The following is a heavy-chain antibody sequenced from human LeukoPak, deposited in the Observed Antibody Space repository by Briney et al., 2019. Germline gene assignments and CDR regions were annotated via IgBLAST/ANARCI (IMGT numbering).Heavy chain of an antibody. CDR3: ARIYDSSGPSFDY. CDR2: ISSSSSYT. J-gene: IGHJ4*02. V-gene: IGHV3-11*06. Sequence: GGSLRLSCAASGFTFSDYYMSWIRQAPGKGLEWVSYISSSSSYTNYADSVKGRFTISRDNAKNSLYLQMNSLRAEDTAVYYCARIYDSSGPSFDYWGQGTLVTVSS. CDR1: GFTFSDYY. D-gene: IGHD3-22*01.